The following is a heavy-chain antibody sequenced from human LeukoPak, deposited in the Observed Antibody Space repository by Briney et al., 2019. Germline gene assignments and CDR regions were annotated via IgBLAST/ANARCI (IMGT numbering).Heavy chain of an antibody. D-gene: IGHD1-14*01. CDR3: ARAGTLSGAFDI. V-gene: IGHV4-34*01. Sequence: SETLSLTCAVYGGSFSGYYWTWIRQPPGKGLEWIGEINHSGSTNYNPSLKSRVTISVDTSKNQFSLKLSSVTAADTAVYYCARAGTLSGAFDIWGQGTMVTVSS. CDR2: INHSGST. J-gene: IGHJ3*02. CDR1: GGSFSGYY.